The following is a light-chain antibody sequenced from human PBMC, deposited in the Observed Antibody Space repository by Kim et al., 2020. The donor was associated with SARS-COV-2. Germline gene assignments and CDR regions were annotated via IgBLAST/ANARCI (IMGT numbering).Light chain of an antibody. J-gene: IGLJ1*01. CDR3: TSLTTSGTYV. Sequence: GQSVTISCSGTSGDFGGNTFVSWYQQHPGEAPKFILYDVSRRPSGSSTRFSGSRSGNGASLTISGLQTEDEADYYCTSLTTSGTYVFGTGTKVTVL. V-gene: IGLV2-14*03. CDR2: DVS. CDR1: SGDFGGNTF.